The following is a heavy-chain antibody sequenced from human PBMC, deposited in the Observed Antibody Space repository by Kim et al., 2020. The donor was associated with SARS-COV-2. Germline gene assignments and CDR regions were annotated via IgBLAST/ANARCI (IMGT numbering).Heavy chain of an antibody. V-gene: IGHV3-33*01. D-gene: IGHD3-10*01. Sequence: YFADARKGRFTISREHSKNLLYLQLNSRGAGDTALYYCARFFGAQLDSWGQGTLVTVSS. J-gene: IGHJ5*01. CDR3: ARFFGAQLDS.